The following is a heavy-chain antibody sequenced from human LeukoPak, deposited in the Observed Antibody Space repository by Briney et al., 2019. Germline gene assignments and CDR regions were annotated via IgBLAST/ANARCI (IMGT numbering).Heavy chain of an antibody. D-gene: IGHD6-13*01. V-gene: IGHV3-11*01. J-gene: IGHJ5*02. Sequence: NSGGPLRLSCAASGFTFSDYYMTWIRQAPGKGLEWISYIADSGTTMYYADSVKGRFTISRDNAKNPLYLQMNSLRVEDTAMYYCARVGSNWYWLDPWGQGTLVSVSS. CDR3: ARVGSNWYWLDP. CDR1: GFTFSDYY. CDR2: IADSGTTM.